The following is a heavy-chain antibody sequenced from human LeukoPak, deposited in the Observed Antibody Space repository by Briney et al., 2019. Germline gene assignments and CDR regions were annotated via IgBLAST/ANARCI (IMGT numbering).Heavy chain of an antibody. CDR3: ARGRGLYDYVWGSYRLYYFDY. CDR1: GYTFTSYD. Sequence: GASVKVSCKASGYTFTSYDINWVRQATGQGLEWMGWMSPNSGNTGYAQKFQGRVTMTRNTSISTAYMELSSLRSEDTAVYYCARGRGLYDYVWGSYRLYYFDYWGQGTLVTVSS. J-gene: IGHJ4*02. V-gene: IGHV1-8*01. D-gene: IGHD3-16*02. CDR2: MSPNSGNT.